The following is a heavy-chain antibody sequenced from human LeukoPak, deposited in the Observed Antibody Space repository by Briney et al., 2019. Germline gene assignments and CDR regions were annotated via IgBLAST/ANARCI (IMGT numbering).Heavy chain of an antibody. D-gene: IGHD3-22*01. Sequence: SETLSLTCTVSGGSISSSSYYWGWIRQPPGKGLEWIGSIYYSGSTYYNPSLKSRVTMSVDTSKNQFSLKLSSVTAADTAVYYCARDQYYYDSSGYLTFVYWGQGTLVTVSS. CDR2: IYYSGST. CDR1: GGSISSSSYY. V-gene: IGHV4-39*07. CDR3: ARDQYYYDSSGYLTFVY. J-gene: IGHJ4*02.